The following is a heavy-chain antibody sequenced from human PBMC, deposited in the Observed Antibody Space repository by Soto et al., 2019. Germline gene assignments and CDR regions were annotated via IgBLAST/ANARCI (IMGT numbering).Heavy chain of an antibody. J-gene: IGHJ4*02. Sequence: QVQLVQSGAEVKKPGASVKVSCKASGYTFTTYGISWVRQAPGQWLAWMGWISAYNGNTNYAQSLQGRVTITTDTSTSTAFMDLRSLTSDDTAVYYCPRVVEATVTADYWGQGTLVAVSS. CDR2: ISAYNGNT. D-gene: IGHD4-17*01. CDR3: PRVVEATVTADY. V-gene: IGHV1-18*01. CDR1: GYTFTTYG.